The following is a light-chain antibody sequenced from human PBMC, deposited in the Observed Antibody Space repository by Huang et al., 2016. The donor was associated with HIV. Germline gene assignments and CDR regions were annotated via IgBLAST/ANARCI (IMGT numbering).Light chain of an antibody. CDR1: QSIRTY. Sequence: IQLTQYPSSLAASVGDRVTITCRGSQSIRTYLHWYQQKPGRAPSLLIYASSNLHSVVPSRFSGVGAGTYFTLTISGLQPEYFASYFCQQSHSPARTFGQGTKVEVK. CDR2: ASS. J-gene: IGKJ1*01. V-gene: IGKV1-39*01. CDR3: QQSHSPART.